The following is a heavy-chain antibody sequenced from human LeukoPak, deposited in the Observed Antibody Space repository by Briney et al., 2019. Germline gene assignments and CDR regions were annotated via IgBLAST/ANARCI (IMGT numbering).Heavy chain of an antibody. CDR2: ISNDGNNK. CDR1: GFTFSSFA. Sequence: GRSLRLSCAASGFTFSSFAMHWVRQAPGKGLEWVAVISNDGNNKYHADSVKDRFTISRDSPKNTLYLQMNSLRVEDTAVYYCARARTEDGMDVWGQGTTVTVSS. CDR3: ARARTEDGMDV. V-gene: IGHV3-30*04. J-gene: IGHJ6*02.